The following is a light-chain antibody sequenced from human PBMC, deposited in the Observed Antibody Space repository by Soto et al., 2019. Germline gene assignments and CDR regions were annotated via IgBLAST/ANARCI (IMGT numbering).Light chain of an antibody. Sequence: DIQMTQSPSTLSASVGDRVTITCRASQSISSWLAWYQQKXGKAPKLLIYDASSLESGVPSRFSGSGSGTEFTLTISSLQPDDFATYYCQQYNSYWTFGQGTKVEIK. J-gene: IGKJ1*01. CDR3: QQYNSYWT. CDR2: DAS. V-gene: IGKV1-5*01. CDR1: QSISSW.